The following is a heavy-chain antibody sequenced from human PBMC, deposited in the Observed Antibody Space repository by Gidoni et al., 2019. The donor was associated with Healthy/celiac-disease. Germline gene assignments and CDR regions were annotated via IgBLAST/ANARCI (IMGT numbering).Heavy chain of an antibody. CDR1: GGSISSSIYY. V-gene: IGHV4-39*01. D-gene: IGHD3-3*01. CDR3: ARHKTIFGVVPNWFDP. CDR2: IYYSGST. Sequence: QLQLQESGPGLVKPSATLSLTCTVSGGSISSSIYYWGWIRQPPGKGLEWIGSIYYSGSTYYNPSLKSRVTISVDTSKNQFSLKLSSVTAADTAVYYCARHKTIFGVVPNWFDPWGQGTLVTVSS. J-gene: IGHJ5*02.